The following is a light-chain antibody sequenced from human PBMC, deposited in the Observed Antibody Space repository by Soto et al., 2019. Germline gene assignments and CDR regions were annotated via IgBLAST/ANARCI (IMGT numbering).Light chain of an antibody. CDR1: QTVSSTY. J-gene: IGKJ4*01. V-gene: IGKV3-20*01. CDR3: QQYGNLPLT. CDR2: GAS. Sequence: EIVSTQSPGTLSLSPGERATLSCRASQTVSSTYLAWYQQKPGQAPRLLINGASSRATGIPDRFSGSGSGTDFTLTISRLEPEDFAVYYCQQYGNLPLTFGGGTKVDIK.